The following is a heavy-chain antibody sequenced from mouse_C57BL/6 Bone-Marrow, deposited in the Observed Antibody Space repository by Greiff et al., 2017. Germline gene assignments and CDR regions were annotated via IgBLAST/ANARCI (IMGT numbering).Heavy chain of an antibody. CDR3: ARGGYYGNFDY. Sequence: VQLKQSGPVLVKPGASVKMSCKASGYTFTDYYMNWVKQSHGKSLEWIGVINPYNGGTSYNQKFNGKAALTVDKSSSTAYMELNSLTSEDSAVYCCARGGYYGNFDYWGQGTTLTVSS. D-gene: IGHD2-1*01. J-gene: IGHJ2*01. CDR2: INPYNGGT. V-gene: IGHV1-19*01. CDR1: GYTFTDYY.